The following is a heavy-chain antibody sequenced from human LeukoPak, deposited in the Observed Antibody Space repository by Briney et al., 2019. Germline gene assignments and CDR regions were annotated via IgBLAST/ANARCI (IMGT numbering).Heavy chain of an antibody. CDR1: GYTFTDYY. V-gene: IGHV1-18*04. D-gene: IGHD2-15*01. CDR3: ARDIPLCSGGSCYSGFERPNLHYYYYYGMDV. Sequence: ASVTVSCTASGYTFTDYYMHWVRQAPGQGLEWMGWISAYNGNTNYAQKLQGRVTMTTDTSTSTAYMELRSLRSDDTAVYYCARDIPLCSGGSCYSGFERPNLHYYYYYGMDVWGQGTTVTVSS. CDR2: ISAYNGNT. J-gene: IGHJ6*02.